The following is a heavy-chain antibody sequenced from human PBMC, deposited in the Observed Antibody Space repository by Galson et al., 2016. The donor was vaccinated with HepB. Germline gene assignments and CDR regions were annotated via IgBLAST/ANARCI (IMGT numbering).Heavy chain of an antibody. D-gene: IGHD1-14*01. V-gene: IGHV4-31*03. J-gene: IGHJ5*02. CDR2: TYYSGST. Sequence: TLSLTCTVSGGSISSGGYFWSWIRQHPGKGLGWIGYTYYSGSTYYNPSLKSRVTISVDTSKNQFSLKLSSVTAADTAVYYCAREVAGAKWFDPWGQGTLVAVSS. CDR1: GGSISSGGYF. CDR3: AREVAGAKWFDP.